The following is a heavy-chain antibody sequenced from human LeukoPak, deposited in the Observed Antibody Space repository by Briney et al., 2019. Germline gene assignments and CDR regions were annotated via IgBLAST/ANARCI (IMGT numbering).Heavy chain of an antibody. D-gene: IGHD4-17*01. J-gene: IGHJ3*02. V-gene: IGHV1-3*01. CDR2: INAGNGNT. CDR1: GYTFTSYA. CDR3: ARDLGDYGDYGPFAFDI. Sequence: ASVKVSCKASGYTFTSYAMHWVRQAPGQRLEWMGWINAGNGNTKYSQKFQSRVTITRDTSASTAYMELSSLRSEDTAVYYCARDLGDYGDYGPFAFDIWGQGTMVTVSS.